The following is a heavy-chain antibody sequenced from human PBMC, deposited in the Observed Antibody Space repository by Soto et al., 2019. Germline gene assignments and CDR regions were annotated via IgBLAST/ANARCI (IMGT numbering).Heavy chain of an antibody. J-gene: IGHJ5*02. CDR3: AREGYSNGRWFDP. D-gene: IGHD4-4*01. Sequence: QVQLQESGPGLVKPSQTLSLTCTVSGGSISSGGYYWSWIRQHPGKGLEWIGYIYYSGSTYYNPSLKSRVTVSVDTSKNQFSLKLSSVTAADTAVYYCAREGYSNGRWFDPWGQGTLVTVSS. CDR2: IYYSGST. V-gene: IGHV4-31*03. CDR1: GGSISSGGYY.